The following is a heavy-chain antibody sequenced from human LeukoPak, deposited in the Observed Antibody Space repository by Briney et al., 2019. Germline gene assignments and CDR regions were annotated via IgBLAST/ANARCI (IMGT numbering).Heavy chain of an antibody. V-gene: IGHV3-23*01. J-gene: IGHJ4*02. Sequence: GGSLRLSCAASGFTFSSSVMSWVRQAPGKGPEWVSTIDGSGTRTFYALSFNGRFTISRDNSMNTLYLQMDGLRAEDTAVYYCARDRGGYSTDFDWWGQGALVTVSS. CDR3: ARDRGGYSTDFDW. D-gene: IGHD5-12*01. CDR1: GFTFSSSV. CDR2: IDGSGTRT.